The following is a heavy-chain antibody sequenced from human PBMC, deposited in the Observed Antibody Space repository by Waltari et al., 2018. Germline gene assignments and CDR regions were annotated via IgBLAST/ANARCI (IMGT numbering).Heavy chain of an antibody. CDR2: INPNSGGT. D-gene: IGHD3-22*01. CDR1: GYTFTGYY. CDR3: ARDDGMYYYDSSGPNWFDP. Sequence: QVQLVQSGAEVKKPGVSVKVSCKASGYTFTGYYMPWVRQAPGQGLEWMGWINPNSGGTNYAQKFQGRVTMTRDTSISTAYMELSRLRSDDTAVYYCARDDGMYYYDSSGPNWFDPWGQGTLVTVSS. J-gene: IGHJ5*02. V-gene: IGHV1-2*02.